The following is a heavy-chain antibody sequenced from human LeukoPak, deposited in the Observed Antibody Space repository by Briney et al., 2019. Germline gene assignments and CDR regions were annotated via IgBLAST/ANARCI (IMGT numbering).Heavy chain of an antibody. Sequence: PGGSLRLPCAASGFTFSSYWMSWVRQAPGKGLEWVANIKQDGSEKYYVDSVKGRFTISRDNAKNSLYLQMNSLRAEDTAVYYCARAASGDYVWGSYLYYFDYWGQGTLVTVSS. CDR1: GFTFSSYW. J-gene: IGHJ4*02. D-gene: IGHD3-16*02. CDR3: ARAASGDYVWGSYLYYFDY. CDR2: IKQDGSEK. V-gene: IGHV3-7*01.